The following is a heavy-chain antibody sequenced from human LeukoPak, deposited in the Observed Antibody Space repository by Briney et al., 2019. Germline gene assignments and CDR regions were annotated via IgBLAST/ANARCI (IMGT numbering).Heavy chain of an antibody. CDR2: IYSGGST. D-gene: IGHD2/OR15-2a*01. CDR3: ARAGNIRFDY. V-gene: IGHV3-53*01. J-gene: IGHJ4*02. Sequence: GSLRLSCAASGFTVSSNYMSWVRQAPGKGLEWVSVIYSGGSTYYADSLKGRFTISRDNSKSTLYLQMNSLRAEDTAVYYCARAGNIRFDYWGQGTLVTVSS. CDR1: GFTVSSNY.